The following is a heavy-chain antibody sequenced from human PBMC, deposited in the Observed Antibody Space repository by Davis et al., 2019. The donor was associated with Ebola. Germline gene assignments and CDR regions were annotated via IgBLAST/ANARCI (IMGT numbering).Heavy chain of an antibody. CDR3: ARDVY. V-gene: IGHV3-66*01. Sequence: GESLKISCAASGFTVSSNYMSWVRQAPGKGLEWVSVIYSGGSTYYADSVKGRFTISRDNAKNSLYLQMNNLGAEDTAVYYCARDVYWGQGILVTVSS. CDR2: IYSGGST. CDR1: GFTVSSNY. J-gene: IGHJ4*02.